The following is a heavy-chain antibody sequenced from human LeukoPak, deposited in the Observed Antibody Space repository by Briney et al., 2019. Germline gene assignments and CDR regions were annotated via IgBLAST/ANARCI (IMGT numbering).Heavy chain of an antibody. CDR2: IYYSGST. CDR1: GGSISSSSYY. CDR3: ARDDSRLGEVDY. J-gene: IGHJ4*02. V-gene: IGHV4-39*07. D-gene: IGHD3-16*01. Sequence: PSETLSLTCTVSGGSISSSSYYWGWIRQPPGKGLEWIGSIYYSGSTYYNPSLKSRVTISVDTSKNQFSLKLSSVTAADTAVYYCARDDSRLGEVDYWGQGTLVTVSS.